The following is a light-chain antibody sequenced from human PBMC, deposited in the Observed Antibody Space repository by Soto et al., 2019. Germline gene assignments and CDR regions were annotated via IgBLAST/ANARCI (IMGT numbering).Light chain of an antibody. Sequence: EIVLTQSPGTLSLSLGERATLSCRASQSVRSSYLAWYQQKPGQAPRLLIYGASSRATGIPDRFSGSGSGTAFPLTISRLQPEDFAVYYCQQYGSSPGTFGQGTRLKI. CDR3: QQYGSSPGT. V-gene: IGKV3-20*01. CDR2: GAS. J-gene: IGKJ5*01. CDR1: QSVRSSY.